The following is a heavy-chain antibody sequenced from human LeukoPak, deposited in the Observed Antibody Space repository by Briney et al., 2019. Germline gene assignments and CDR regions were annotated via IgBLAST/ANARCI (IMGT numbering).Heavy chain of an antibody. CDR1: GGSISSYY. D-gene: IGHD6-13*01. J-gene: IGHJ4*02. CDR2: IYYSGST. CDR3: ARVIVAAAYDY. Sequence: SETLSLTCTVSGGSISSYYWSWIRQPPGKGLEWIEYIYYSGSTDYNPSLKSRVTISVDTSKNQFSLKLSSVTAADTAVYYCARVIVAAAYDYWGQGTLVTVSS. V-gene: IGHV4-59*01.